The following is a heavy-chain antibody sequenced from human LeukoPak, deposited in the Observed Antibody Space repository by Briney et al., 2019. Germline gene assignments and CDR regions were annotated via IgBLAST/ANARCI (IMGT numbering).Heavy chain of an antibody. V-gene: IGHV3-23*01. CDR1: GFTFSSYA. J-gene: IGHJ4*02. CDR3: AKDGVPAMGDSSGFVDY. Sequence: GGSLRLSCAASGFTFSSYAMSWVRQAPGKGLEWVSAISGSGGSTYYADSVKGRFTISRDNSKNTLYLQMNSLRAEDTAVYYCAKDGVPAMGDSSGFVDYWGQGTLVTVSS. D-gene: IGHD3-22*01. CDR2: ISGSGGST.